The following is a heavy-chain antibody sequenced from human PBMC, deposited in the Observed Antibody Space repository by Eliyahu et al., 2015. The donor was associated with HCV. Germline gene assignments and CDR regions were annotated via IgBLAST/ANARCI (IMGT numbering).Heavy chain of an antibody. CDR3: AREGRHYRSGQYGMDV. D-gene: IGHD6-19*01. CDR1: AFSFSAYY. Sequence: QVQLVESGGGLVKPGGSLRLSCAASAFSFSAYYMXWIRQAPGKGLEWVSYISSSSTYTKYADSVKGRFTISRDDAKNSLFLQMSSLRAEDTAVYYCAREGRHYRSGQYGMDVWGQGTTVTVSS. CDR2: ISSSSTYT. J-gene: IGHJ6*02. V-gene: IGHV3-11*05.